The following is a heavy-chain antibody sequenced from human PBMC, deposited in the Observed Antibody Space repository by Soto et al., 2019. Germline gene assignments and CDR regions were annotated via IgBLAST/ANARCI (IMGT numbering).Heavy chain of an antibody. D-gene: IGHD3-10*01. V-gene: IGHV3-30*03. CDR3: ALGELDPYYFDY. J-gene: IGHJ4*02. CDR1: GFTFSSYG. CDR2: ISYDGSNK. Sequence: GGSLRLSCAASGFTFSSYGMHWVRQAPGKGLEWVAVISYDGSNKYYADSVKGRFTISRDNSKNTLYLQMNSLRAEDTAVYYCALGELDPYYFDYWGQGTLVTVSS.